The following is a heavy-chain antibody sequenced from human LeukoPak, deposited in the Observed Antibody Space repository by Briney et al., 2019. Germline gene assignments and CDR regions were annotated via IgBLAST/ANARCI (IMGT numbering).Heavy chain of an antibody. J-gene: IGHJ4*02. D-gene: IGHD6-13*01. CDR3: ARVGSYSFDY. Sequence: SETLSLTCTVSGGSISTYYWSWIRHPPGKGVEWFGYISHSGITRYNPSLKSRLTMSVDTSKNQFSLKLSSVTAADTAVYYCARVGSYSFDYWGRGTLVTVSA. CDR1: GGSISTYY. CDR2: ISHSGIT. V-gene: IGHV4-59*01.